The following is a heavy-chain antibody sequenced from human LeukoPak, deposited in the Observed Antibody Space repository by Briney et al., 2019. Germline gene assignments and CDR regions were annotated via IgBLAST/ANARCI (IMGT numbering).Heavy chain of an antibody. Sequence: GRSLRLSCAASGFIFDDYAMHWVRHAPGKGLEWVSGISWNSGSIGYADSVKGRFTISRDNAKNSLYLQMNSLRAEDTALYYCAKGWSYGDYSYYFDYWGQGTLVTVSS. D-gene: IGHD4-17*01. V-gene: IGHV3-9*01. CDR2: ISWNSGSI. CDR3: AKGWSYGDYSYYFDY. CDR1: GFIFDDYA. J-gene: IGHJ4*02.